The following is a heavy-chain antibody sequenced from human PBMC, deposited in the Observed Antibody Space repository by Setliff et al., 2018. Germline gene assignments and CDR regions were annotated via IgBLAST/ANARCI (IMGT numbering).Heavy chain of an antibody. CDR2: MYHSGST. V-gene: IGHV4-39*07. D-gene: IGHD2-2*01. CDR3: ARALGYCSRTSCYADAFDI. Sequence: SETLSLTCTVSGGSISSSSYYWGWVRQPPGKGLEWIGSMYHSGSTYYNPSLKSRVTISVDTSKNQFSLKLNYVTAADTAVYYCARALGYCSRTSCYADAFDIWGQGTMVTVSS. J-gene: IGHJ3*02. CDR1: GGSISSSSYY.